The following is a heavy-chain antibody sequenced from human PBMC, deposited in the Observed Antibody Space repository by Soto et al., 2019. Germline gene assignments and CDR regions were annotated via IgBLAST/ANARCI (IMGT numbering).Heavy chain of an antibody. J-gene: IGHJ4*02. CDR1: GFTFSSYA. CDR3: AKDPTRGDHSIDY. Sequence: EVQLLESGGGLVQPGGSLRLSCAASGFTFSSYAMSWVRQAPGKGLEWVSAISGSGGSTYYADSVKGRFTISRDNSKNTLYLQMNSPRAEDTAVYYCAKDPTRGDHSIDYWGQGTLVTVSS. CDR2: ISGSGGST. V-gene: IGHV3-23*01. D-gene: IGHD4-17*01.